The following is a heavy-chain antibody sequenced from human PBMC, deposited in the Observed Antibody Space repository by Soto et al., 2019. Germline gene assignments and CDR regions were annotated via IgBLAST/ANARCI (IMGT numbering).Heavy chain of an antibody. D-gene: IGHD3-10*01. CDR2: IGTAGDT. CDR3: ARARSYGAFAI. J-gene: IGHJ3*02. CDR1: GLTFSSYD. V-gene: IGHV3-13*01. Sequence: GGSLRLSCAASGLTFSSYDMHWVRQATGKGLEWVSAIGTAGDTYYPGSVKGRFTISRENAKNSLYLQMNSLRAEDTAVYYCARARSYGAFAIWGQGTMVTVSS.